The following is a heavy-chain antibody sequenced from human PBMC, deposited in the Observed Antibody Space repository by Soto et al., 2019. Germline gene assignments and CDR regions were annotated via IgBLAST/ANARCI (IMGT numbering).Heavy chain of an antibody. J-gene: IGHJ6*02. V-gene: IGHV1-69*10. D-gene: IGHD3-10*01. CDR2: IIPLHNTS. CDR1: GGAFTNYA. Sequence: ASVKVSCKVSGGAFTNYALNWVRHGPGQGLEWLGGIIPLHNTSNYSLKFLGRVTVTADISSTTVYMELNTLKTEDTAIYYCARGQQAAIGDYYYHGLDVWGQGTSVTVSS. CDR3: ARGQQAAIGDYYYHGLDV.